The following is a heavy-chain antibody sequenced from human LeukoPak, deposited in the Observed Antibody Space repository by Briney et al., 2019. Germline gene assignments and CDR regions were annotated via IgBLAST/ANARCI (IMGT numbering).Heavy chain of an antibody. V-gene: IGHV4-34*01. Sequence: SETLSLTCTVSGGSISSYYWSWIRQPPGKGLEWIGEVNLQGSTNYNPSLMGRVAIAVDTSENHISLQLTSVTAADTAVYYCAREGGPYRPLDYSGQGTLVTVSS. CDR2: VNLQGST. CDR1: GGSISSYY. CDR3: AREGGPYRPLDY. J-gene: IGHJ4*02.